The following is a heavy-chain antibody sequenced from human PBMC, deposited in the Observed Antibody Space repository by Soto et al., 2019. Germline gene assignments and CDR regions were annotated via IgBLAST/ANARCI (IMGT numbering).Heavy chain of an antibody. Sequence: SETLSLTCAVYGGSFSGYYWSWIRQPPGKGLEWIGEINHSGSTNYNPSLKSRVTISVDTSKNQFSLKLSSVTAADTAVYFCARGGKCSTNWQMSSFAPGALDIWGQGTMVTVSS. CDR3: ARGGKCSTNWQMSSFAPGALDI. D-gene: IGHD7-27*01. V-gene: IGHV4-34*01. J-gene: IGHJ3*02. CDR1: GGSFSGYY. CDR2: INHSGST.